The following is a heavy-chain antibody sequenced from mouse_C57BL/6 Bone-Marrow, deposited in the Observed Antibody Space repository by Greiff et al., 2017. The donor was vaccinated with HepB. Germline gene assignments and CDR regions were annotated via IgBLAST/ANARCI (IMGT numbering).Heavy chain of an antibody. D-gene: IGHD2-4*01. V-gene: IGHV5-17*01. CDR3: AKIYYDYDRYYYAMDY. CDR1: GFTFSDYG. CDR2: ISSGSSTI. J-gene: IGHJ4*01. Sequence: EVKLVESGGGLVKPGGSLKLSCAASGFTFSDYGMHWVRQAPEKGLEWVAYISSGSSTIYYADTVKGRFTISRDNAKNTLFLQMTSLRSEDTAMYYCAKIYYDYDRYYYAMDYWGQGTPVTVSS.